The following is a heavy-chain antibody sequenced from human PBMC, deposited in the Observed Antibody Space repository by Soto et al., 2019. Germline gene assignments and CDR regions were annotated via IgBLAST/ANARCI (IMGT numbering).Heavy chain of an antibody. Sequence: SVKVSCKASGGTFSSYAISWVRQAPGQGLEWMGGIIPIFGTANYAQKFQGRVTITADKSTSTAYMELSSLRSEDTAVYYCARDLGNLGYCSSTSCSPYGMDVWGQGTTVTVSS. V-gene: IGHV1-69*06. D-gene: IGHD2-2*01. J-gene: IGHJ6*02. CDR2: IIPIFGTA. CDR1: GGTFSSYA. CDR3: ARDLGNLGYCSSTSCSPYGMDV.